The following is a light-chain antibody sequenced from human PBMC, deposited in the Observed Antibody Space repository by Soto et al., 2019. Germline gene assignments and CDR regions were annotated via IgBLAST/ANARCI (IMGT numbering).Light chain of an antibody. J-gene: IGKJ5*01. CDR3: QQADSFPIT. CDR2: AAF. CDR1: EDINSR. Sequence: IQMTQFPSSVSASVGDRVTISCRAREDINSRLAWYQQKPGNAPKLLIYAAFILQSGVPSRFSGYGSGTDFTLSISSLQPEDFATYYCQQADSFPITFGQGTRLEIK. V-gene: IGKV1-12*01.